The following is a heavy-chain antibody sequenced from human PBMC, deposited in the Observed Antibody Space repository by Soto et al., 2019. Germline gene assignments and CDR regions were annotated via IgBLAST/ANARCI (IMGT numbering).Heavy chain of an antibody. CDR3: AKAPTYDYYYYMDV. J-gene: IGHJ6*03. V-gene: IGHV3-23*01. Sequence: EVHLLESGGGLVQPGGSLRHSCAASGFSFNIYAMKWVRQAPGKGLECVSAISAGGGNTYYADSVKGRFTISRDNSKNTLYLQMNSLRADDTAVYYCAKAPTYDYYYYMDVWGKGTTVTVSS. CDR1: GFSFNIYA. CDR2: ISAGGGNT.